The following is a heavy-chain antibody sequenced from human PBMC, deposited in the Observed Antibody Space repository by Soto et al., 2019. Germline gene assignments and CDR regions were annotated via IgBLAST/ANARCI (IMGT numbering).Heavy chain of an antibody. D-gene: IGHD3-22*01. J-gene: IGHJ4*02. CDR2: MSRTGDNT. V-gene: IGHV3-23*01. CDR1: GFTFSIYA. Sequence: GGSLRLSCAASGFTFSIYAMTWVRQSPGKGLEWVSSMSRTGDNTYYADSVKGRFTISRDNSKNTLYLQMNSLRAEDTAIYYCAKDQSNSKPLYYFDFWGPGTLVTVSS. CDR3: AKDQSNSKPLYYFDF.